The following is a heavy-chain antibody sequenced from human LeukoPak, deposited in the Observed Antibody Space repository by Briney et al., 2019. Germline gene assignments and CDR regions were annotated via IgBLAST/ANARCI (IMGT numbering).Heavy chain of an antibody. CDR1: GFTFSSYW. V-gene: IGHV3-7*01. Sequence: PGGSPRLSCAASGFTFSSYWMSWVRQAPGKGLEWVANIKQDGSGKYYVDSVKGRFTISRDNAKNSLYLQMNSLRAEDTAVYYCARVTYYDFWSGWIFDYWGQGTLVTVSS. D-gene: IGHD3-3*01. CDR3: ARVTYYDFWSGWIFDY. J-gene: IGHJ4*02. CDR2: IKQDGSGK.